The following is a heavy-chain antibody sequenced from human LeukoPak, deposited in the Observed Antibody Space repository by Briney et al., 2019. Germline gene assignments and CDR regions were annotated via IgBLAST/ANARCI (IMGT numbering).Heavy chain of an antibody. CDR2: INTDGDIT. V-gene: IGHV3-74*01. D-gene: IGHD2-2*01. CDR1: GFTFSSYW. Sequence: GASLRLSCAASGFTFSSYWMHWVRQAPGKGLAWVADINTDGDITRYADSLKGRFTISRDNAMNTLYLQMNSLRDEDTSIYYCARGGVQPVDYWGQGTLVTVSS. CDR3: ARGGVQPVDY. J-gene: IGHJ4*02.